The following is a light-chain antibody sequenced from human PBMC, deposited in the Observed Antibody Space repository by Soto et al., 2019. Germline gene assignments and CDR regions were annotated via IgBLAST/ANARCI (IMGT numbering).Light chain of an antibody. CDR1: QSLNNW. J-gene: IGKJ4*01. CDR2: RAS. Sequence: DIQMTQSPSTLSASVGDRVIITCRASQSLNNWLAWYQQKPGKAPNMLIYRASNLEGGVPSRFSGSGSGTEFTLAISSLQPDDFATYYCLQYIYHPLTFGGGTKVEMK. CDR3: LQYIYHPLT. V-gene: IGKV1-5*03.